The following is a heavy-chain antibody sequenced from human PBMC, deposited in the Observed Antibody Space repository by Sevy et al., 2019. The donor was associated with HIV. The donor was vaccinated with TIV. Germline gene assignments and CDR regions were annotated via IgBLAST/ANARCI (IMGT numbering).Heavy chain of an antibody. J-gene: IGHJ6*02. V-gene: IGHV3-7*01. D-gene: IGHD2-15*01. CDR2: IKQGGTEK. CDR1: GFTFSSYW. Sequence: GGSLRLSCAASGFTFSSYWMSWVRQAPGKGLEWVANIKQGGTEKYYVDSVKGRFTISRDNAKNSLYLQMNSLRAEDTAVYYCARGYCSGGSCYYYYYGIDVWGQGTTVTVSS. CDR3: ARGYCSGGSCYYYYYGIDV.